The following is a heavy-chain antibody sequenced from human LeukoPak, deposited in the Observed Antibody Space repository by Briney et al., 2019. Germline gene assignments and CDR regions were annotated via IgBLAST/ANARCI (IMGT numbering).Heavy chain of an antibody. CDR3: ARDAGSGWYGRDYYYMDV. J-gene: IGHJ6*03. V-gene: IGHV4-34*01. Sequence: SETLSLTCAVYGGSFSGYYWSWIRQPPGKGLKWIGEINHSGSTNYNPSLKSRVTIPVDTSKNQISLKLSSVTAADTAVYYCARDAGSGWYGRDYYYMDVWGKGTTVTISS. CDR1: GGSFSGYY. D-gene: IGHD6-19*01. CDR2: INHSGST.